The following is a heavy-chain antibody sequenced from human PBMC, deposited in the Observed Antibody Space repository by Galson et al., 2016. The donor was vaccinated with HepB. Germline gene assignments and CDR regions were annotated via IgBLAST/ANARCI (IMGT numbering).Heavy chain of an antibody. CDR3: SGHVGPYSSGAFDL. CDR2: IYPSDSDA. D-gene: IGHD6-25*01. Sequence: SGAEVKKPGESLKIYCKGSGYSFTTYWIGWVRQMPGKGLEWMGIIYPSDSDARYSPSFQGQVTISVDKSISTAYLQWSSLKASHTAMYYCSGHVGPYSSGAFDLWGRGTMVTVSS. J-gene: IGHJ3*01. V-gene: IGHV5-51*01. CDR1: GYSFTTYW.